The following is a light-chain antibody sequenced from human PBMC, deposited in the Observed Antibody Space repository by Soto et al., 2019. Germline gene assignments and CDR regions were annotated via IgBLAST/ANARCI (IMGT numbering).Light chain of an antibody. CDR3: GSKAGSNKHVV. V-gene: IGLV1-44*01. Sequence: QSVLTQPPSASGTPGQRVTLSCSGSSSNIGYNAVNWYQQLPGTAPKLLMHGNSQRPSGVPDRFSGSKSGNTASLTVSGLQADDEADYYCGSKAGSNKHVVFGGGTKLTVL. J-gene: IGLJ2*01. CDR2: GNS. CDR1: SSNIGYNA.